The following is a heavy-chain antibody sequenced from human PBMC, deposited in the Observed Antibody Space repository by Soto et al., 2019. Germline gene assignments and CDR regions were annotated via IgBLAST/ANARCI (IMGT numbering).Heavy chain of an antibody. J-gene: IGHJ4*02. CDR2: IDNSGST. Sequence: LSLTCTVSGGSISNYFCNWIRQPAGKGLEWIGRIDNSGSTNYNPSLKSRITMSADTSRDQFSLKLNSVTAADTAVYYCARGGQDFWSGPFDYWGQGALVTVSS. CDR1: GGSISNYF. CDR3: ARGGQDFWSGPFDY. V-gene: IGHV4-4*07. D-gene: IGHD3-3*01.